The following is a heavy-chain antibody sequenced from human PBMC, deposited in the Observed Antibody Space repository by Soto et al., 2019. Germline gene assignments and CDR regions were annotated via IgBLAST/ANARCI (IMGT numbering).Heavy chain of an antibody. Sequence: QVHLVESGGGVVQPGRSLRLSCEASGFTFSNYGTHWVXXXXXXXXXXXXHISYDGSNEHYTDSVKGRFTISRDNSKXXXXXXXXXXXXXXXXXXXXXXXXXXXXXXXXXXFDYWGQGTLVTVSS. CDR1: GFTFSNYG. V-gene: IGHV3-30*03. J-gene: IGHJ4*02. CDR3: XXXXXXXXXXXXXXFDY. CDR2: ISYDGSNE.